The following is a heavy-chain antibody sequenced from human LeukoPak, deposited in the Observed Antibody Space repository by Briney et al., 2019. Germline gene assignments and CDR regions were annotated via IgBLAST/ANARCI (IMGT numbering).Heavy chain of an antibody. CDR3: AKSVVTPGFDY. V-gene: IGHV1-69*13. CDR2: IILIFGTA. J-gene: IGHJ4*02. Sequence: SVKVSCKASGGTFSSYAISWVRQAPGQGLGWMGGIILIFGTANYAQKFQGRVTITADESTSTAYMELSSLRSEDTAVYYCAKSVVTPGFDYWGQGTLVTVSS. CDR1: GGTFSSYA. D-gene: IGHD4-23*01.